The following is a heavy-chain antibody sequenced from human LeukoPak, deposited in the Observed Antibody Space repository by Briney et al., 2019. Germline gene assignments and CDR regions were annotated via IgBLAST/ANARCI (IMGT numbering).Heavy chain of an antibody. J-gene: IGHJ4*02. CDR3: ARVVVRSTAMVTRRYYFDY. V-gene: IGHV4-31*03. D-gene: IGHD5-18*01. CDR1: GGSISSGGYY. Sequence: PSETLSLTCTVSGGSISSGGYYWSWIRQHPGKGLEGIVYIYYSGSTYYNPSLKSRVTISVDTSKNQFSLKLSSVTAADTAVYYSARVVVRSTAMVTRRYYFDYWGQGTLVTVSS. CDR2: IYYSGST.